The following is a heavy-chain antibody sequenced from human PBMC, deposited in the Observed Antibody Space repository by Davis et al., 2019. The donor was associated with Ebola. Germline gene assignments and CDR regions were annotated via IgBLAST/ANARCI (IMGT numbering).Heavy chain of an antibody. CDR1: GFTFSGSA. CDR2: IRSKANSYAT. Sequence: WGSLRLSCAASGFTFSGSAMHWVRQASGKGLEWVGRIRSKANSYATAYAASVKGRFTISRDDSKNTAYLQMNSLKTEDTAVYYCTMSGSRFDYWGQGTLVTVSS. J-gene: IGHJ4*02. V-gene: IGHV3-73*01. D-gene: IGHD1-26*01. CDR3: TMSGSRFDY.